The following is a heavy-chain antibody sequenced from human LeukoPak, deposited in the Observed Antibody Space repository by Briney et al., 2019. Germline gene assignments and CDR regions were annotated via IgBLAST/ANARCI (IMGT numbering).Heavy chain of an antibody. CDR2: ISGSSVAI. D-gene: IGHD2-21*01. J-gene: IGHJ4*02. CDR1: GFTFDSFG. CDR3: ARDLRQVIWGFFDY. Sequence: GGSLRLSCEVSGFTFDSFGLSWVRQAPGKGPEWIAYISGSSVAIYYADSVEGRFTISRDNAKNSLSLQMNSLRAEDTAVYYCARDLRQVIWGFFDYWGQGTLVTVSS. V-gene: IGHV3-48*01.